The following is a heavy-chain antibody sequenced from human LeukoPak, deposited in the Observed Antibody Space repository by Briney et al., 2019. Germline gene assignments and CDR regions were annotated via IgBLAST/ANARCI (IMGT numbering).Heavy chain of an antibody. V-gene: IGHV4-4*07. J-gene: IGHJ4*02. CDR1: GGSISSYY. CDR3: AITTVTTGVEFDY. D-gene: IGHD4-17*01. Sequence: SETLSLTCTVSGGSISSYYWRWIRQPAGKGLEWIGRIYTSGSTNYNPSLKSRVTISVDTSKNQFSLKLSSVTAADTAVYYCAITTVTTGVEFDYWGQATLVTVSS. CDR2: IYTSGST.